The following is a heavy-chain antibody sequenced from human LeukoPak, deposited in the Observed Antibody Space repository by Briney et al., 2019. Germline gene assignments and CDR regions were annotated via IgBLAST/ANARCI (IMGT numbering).Heavy chain of an antibody. Sequence: GESLKISCKGSGDSFTNYWIGWLRQMPGKGLEWMGIIYPGDSDTRYSPPLQGQVTISADKSISTAYLQWSSLKASDTARYYCTRRWVAGYGTVLDYWGQGTLVTVSS. V-gene: IGHV5-51*01. CDR2: IYPGDSDT. D-gene: IGHD5-18*01. CDR1: GDSFTNYW. CDR3: TRRWVAGYGTVLDY. J-gene: IGHJ4*02.